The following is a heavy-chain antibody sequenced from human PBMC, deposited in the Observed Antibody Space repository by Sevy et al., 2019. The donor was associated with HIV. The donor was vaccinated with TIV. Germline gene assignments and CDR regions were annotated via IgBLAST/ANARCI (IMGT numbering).Heavy chain of an antibody. CDR2: ISYDATNK. CDR3: ALERLSSNVAEYFQN. Sequence: GESLKSSCAASGFTFTSYSMHWVRQAPGKGLEWVATISYDATNKHYAESVKGRFTISRDKSRNSLFLQMNSLRSEETAVYYCALERLSSNVAEYFQNWGQGTLVTVSS. V-gene: IGHV3-30-3*01. D-gene: IGHD1-1*01. CDR1: GFTFTSYS. J-gene: IGHJ1*01.